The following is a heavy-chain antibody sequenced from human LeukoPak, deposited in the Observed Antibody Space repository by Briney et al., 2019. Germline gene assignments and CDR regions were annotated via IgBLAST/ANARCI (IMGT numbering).Heavy chain of an antibody. D-gene: IGHD6-13*01. CDR1: GXSISSSSYY. Sequence: SETLSLTCTVSGXSISSSSYYWGWIRQPPGKGLEWIGSIYYSGSPYYNPSLKSRVTISVDTSKNQFSLKLSSVTAADTAVYYCARQAGAAAGIVAGWFDPWGQGTLVTVSS. V-gene: IGHV4-39*01. CDR3: ARQAGAAAGIVAGWFDP. J-gene: IGHJ5*02. CDR2: IYYSGSP.